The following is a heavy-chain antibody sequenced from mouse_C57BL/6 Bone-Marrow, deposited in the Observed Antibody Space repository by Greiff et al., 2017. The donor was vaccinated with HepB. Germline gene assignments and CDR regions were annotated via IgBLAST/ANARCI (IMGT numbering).Heavy chain of an antibody. CDR1: GYTFTSYW. Sequence: QVQLQQPGAELVKPGASVKLSCKASGYTFTSYWMHWVKQRPGQGLEWIGMIHPNSGSTNYNEKFKSKAKLTVDKSSSTAYMQLSSLTSEDSAVYYCARGGLLSAMDYWGQGTSVTVSS. CDR3: ARGGLLSAMDY. CDR2: IHPNSGST. V-gene: IGHV1-64*01. D-gene: IGHD2-1*01. J-gene: IGHJ4*01.